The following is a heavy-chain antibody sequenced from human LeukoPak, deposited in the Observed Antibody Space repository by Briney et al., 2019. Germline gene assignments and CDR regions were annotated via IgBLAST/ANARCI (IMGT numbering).Heavy chain of an antibody. CDR2: ISWNSGSI. Sequence: PGGSLRLSCAASGFTFDDYAMHWVRQAPGKGLEWVSGISWNSGSIGYADSVKGRFTISRDNAKNSLYLQMNSLKTEDTAVYYCTRVSHYDFWSGYSIADGSWGQGTLVTVSS. V-gene: IGHV3-9*01. CDR1: GFTFDDYA. D-gene: IGHD3-3*01. J-gene: IGHJ5*02. CDR3: TRVSHYDFWSGYSIADGS.